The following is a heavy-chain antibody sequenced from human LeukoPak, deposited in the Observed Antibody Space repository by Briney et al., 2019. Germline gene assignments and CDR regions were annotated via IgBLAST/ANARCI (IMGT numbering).Heavy chain of an antibody. V-gene: IGHV3-49*04. CDR1: GLTFGNYA. D-gene: IGHD4-17*01. CDR3: TRESITTVTDYYYYMDV. CDR2: IRSKAYGGTT. Sequence: GGSLRLSCTASGLTFGNYAMTWVRQAPGKGLECVGFIRSKAYGGTTEYAASVKGRFAISRDDSKSIAYLQMNSLKTEDTAVYYCTRESITTVTDYYYYMDVWGKGTTVTISS. J-gene: IGHJ6*03.